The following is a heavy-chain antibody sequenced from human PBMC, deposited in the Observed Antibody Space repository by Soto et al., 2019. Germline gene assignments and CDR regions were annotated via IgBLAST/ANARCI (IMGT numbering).Heavy chain of an antibody. CDR1: GYTFTSYG. J-gene: IGHJ6*02. V-gene: IGHV1-18*04. D-gene: IGHD2-2*01. CDR3: ARDVVVPAAIGGYDYYYYYGMDV. Sequence: ASVKVSCKASGYTFTSYGISWVRQAPGQGLEWMGWISAYNGNTNYARKLQGRVTMTTDTSTSTAYMELRSLRSDDTAVYYCARDVVVPAAIGGYDYYYYYGMDVWGQGTTVTVSS. CDR2: ISAYNGNT.